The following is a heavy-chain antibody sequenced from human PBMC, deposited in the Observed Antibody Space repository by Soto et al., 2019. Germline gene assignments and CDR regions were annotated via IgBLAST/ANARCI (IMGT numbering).Heavy chain of an antibody. CDR2: INAGNGNT. CDR1: GYTFTSYA. J-gene: IGHJ5*02. D-gene: IGHD2-2*01. Sequence: GASVKVSCKASGYTFTSYAMHWVRQAPGQRLEWMGWINAGNGNTKYSQKFQRRVTITRDTSASTAYMELSSLRSEDTAVYYCASLSIGYCSSTSCFEWFDPWGQGTLVTVSS. CDR3: ASLSIGYCSSTSCFEWFDP. V-gene: IGHV1-3*01.